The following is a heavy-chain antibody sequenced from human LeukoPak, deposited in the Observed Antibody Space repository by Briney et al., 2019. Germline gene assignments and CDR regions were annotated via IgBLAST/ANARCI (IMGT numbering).Heavy chain of an antibody. CDR2: IYYGGST. V-gene: IGHV4-59*01. D-gene: IGHD3-10*01. CDR1: GGSISSYY. Sequence: SETLSLTCTVSGGSISSYYWSWIRQPPGKGLEWIGYIYYGGSTNYNPSLKSRVTISVDTSKNQFSLKLSSVTAADTAVYYCARGVAGSYYGSLNNFDYWGQGTLVTVSS. CDR3: ARGVAGSYYGSLNNFDY. J-gene: IGHJ4*02.